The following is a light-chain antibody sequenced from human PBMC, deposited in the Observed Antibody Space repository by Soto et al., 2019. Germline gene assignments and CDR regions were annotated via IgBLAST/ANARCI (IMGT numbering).Light chain of an antibody. J-gene: IGKJ1*01. CDR3: QQYGSSPRT. V-gene: IGKV3-20*01. CDR1: PSVTNY. CDR2: GAS. Sequence: EIVLTQSPATLSLSPGESATLSCRASPSVTNYLAWYQQKSGQAPRLLIYGASSRATGIPDRFSGSGSGTDFTLTISRLEPEDFAVYYCQQYGSSPRTFGQWTKVDIK.